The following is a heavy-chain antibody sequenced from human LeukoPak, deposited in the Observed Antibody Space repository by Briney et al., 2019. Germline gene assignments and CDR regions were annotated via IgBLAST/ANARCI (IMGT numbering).Heavy chain of an antibody. CDR1: GGSISSSSYY. V-gene: IGHV4-39*07. J-gene: IGHJ3*02. D-gene: IGHD6-19*01. Sequence: SETLSLTCTVSGGSISSSSYYWGWIRQPPGKGLEWIGSIYYSGSTYYNPSLKGRVTISVDTSKNQFSLKLSSVTAADTAVYYCARDRGAVAASDAFDIWGQGTMVTVSS. CDR3: ARDRGAVAASDAFDI. CDR2: IYYSGST.